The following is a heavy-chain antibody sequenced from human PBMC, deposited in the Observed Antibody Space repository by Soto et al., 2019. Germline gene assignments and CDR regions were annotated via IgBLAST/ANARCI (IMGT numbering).Heavy chain of an antibody. D-gene: IGHD1-1*01. V-gene: IGHV4-4*02. Sequence: QVHLQESGPGLVAPSGTLSLTCTLSGGSVRAPDWWNWVRQSPDKGLEWIAEVHISGHSNYSPSLRSRVSVSKDSSKNQFYMNLNSVTAADTAIYYCARVRQGCSANNCYFDTWGQGTQVTISS. CDR3: ARVRQGCSANNCYFDT. CDR1: GGSVRAPDW. J-gene: IGHJ5*01. CDR2: VHISGHS.